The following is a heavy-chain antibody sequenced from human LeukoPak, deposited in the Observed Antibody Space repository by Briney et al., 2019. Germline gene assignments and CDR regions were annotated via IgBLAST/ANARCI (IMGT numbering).Heavy chain of an antibody. CDR3: AREEQAAPTSYYYYGMDV. Sequence: GGSLRLSCAASGFTFSSYGMHWVRQAPGKGLEWVAVIWYDGSNKYYADSVKGRFTISRDNSKNTLYLQMNSLRAEDTAVYYCAREEQAAPTSYYYYGMDVWGQGTTVTVSS. V-gene: IGHV3-33*01. CDR2: IWYDGSNK. D-gene: IGHD1/OR15-1a*01. CDR1: GFTFSSYG. J-gene: IGHJ6*02.